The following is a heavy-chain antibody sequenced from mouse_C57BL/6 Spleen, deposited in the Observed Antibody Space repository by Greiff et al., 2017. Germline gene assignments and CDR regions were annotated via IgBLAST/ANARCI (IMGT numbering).Heavy chain of an antibody. CDR3: ARPYYDSSYTMYY. D-gene: IGHD2-4*01. CDR2: ISSGSSTI. V-gene: IGHV5-17*01. CDR1: GFTFSDYG. Sequence: EVHLVESGGGLAKPGGSLKLSCAASGFTFSDYGMHWVRQAPEKGLEWVAYISSGSSTIYYADTVKGRFTISRDNAKNTLCLQMTSLRSEDTAMYYCARPYYDSSYTMYYWGQGTSVTVSS. J-gene: IGHJ4*01.